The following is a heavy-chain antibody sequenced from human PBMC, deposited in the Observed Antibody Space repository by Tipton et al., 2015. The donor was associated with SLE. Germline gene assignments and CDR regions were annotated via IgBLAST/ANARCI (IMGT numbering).Heavy chain of an antibody. CDR3: ARDRVVVNAFDI. CDR2: IYYSGST. CDR1: GGSISSSGYY. J-gene: IGHJ3*02. V-gene: IGHV4-31*03. Sequence: TLSLTCTVSGGSISSSGYYWSWIRQHPGKGLEWIGYIYYSGSTYYNPSLKSRVTISVDTSKNQFSLKLSSVTAADTAVYYCARDRVVVNAFDIWGQGTMVTVSS. D-gene: IGHD3-22*01.